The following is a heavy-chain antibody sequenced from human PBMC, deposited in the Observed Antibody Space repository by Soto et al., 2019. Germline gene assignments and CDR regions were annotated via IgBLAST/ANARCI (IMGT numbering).Heavy chain of an antibody. J-gene: IGHJ4*02. V-gene: IGHV3-23*01. CDR1: GFTFSSYG. Sequence: EVQLLESGGGLVQPGGSLRLSCAASGFTFSSYGMSWVRQAPGKGLEWVSGISGSGGSTYYADSVKGRFTISRDKPKNTRYLQMNSLRAEDTAVYYCAKEGRYSSSRGYFDYWGQGTLVTVSS. CDR2: ISGSGGST. CDR3: AKEGRYSSSRGYFDY. D-gene: IGHD6-13*01.